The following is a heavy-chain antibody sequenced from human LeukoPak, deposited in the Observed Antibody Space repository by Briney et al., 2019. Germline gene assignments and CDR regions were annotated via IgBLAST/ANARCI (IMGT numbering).Heavy chain of an antibody. D-gene: IGHD5-18*01. Sequence: SQTLSVTCAISGDSVSSNSAAWNWIRQSPSRGLEWLGRAYYRSKWYVDYTESLKSRLTINADTSKNHFSLKLNSVTAADTAVYYCASGYSYGYSLDYWGQGTLVTVSS. CDR1: GDSVSSNSAA. CDR3: ASGYSYGYSLDY. CDR2: AYYRSKWYV. J-gene: IGHJ4*02. V-gene: IGHV6-1*01.